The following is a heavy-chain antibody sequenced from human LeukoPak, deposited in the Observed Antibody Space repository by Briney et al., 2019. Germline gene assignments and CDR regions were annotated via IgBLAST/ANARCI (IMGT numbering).Heavy chain of an antibody. CDR3: ANDYRSGSFHDF. CDR2: TSRRDDYT. CDR1: GFTVSSTY. Sequence: GGSLRLSCAASGFTVSSTYMSWVRQTPGKGLEWVSVTSRRDDYTYYADSVKGRFTISRDNSKNTLYLQMNTLRAEDTAVYYCANDYRSGSFHDFWGQGTLVTVSS. D-gene: IGHD3-10*01. J-gene: IGHJ4*02. V-gene: IGHV3-23*01.